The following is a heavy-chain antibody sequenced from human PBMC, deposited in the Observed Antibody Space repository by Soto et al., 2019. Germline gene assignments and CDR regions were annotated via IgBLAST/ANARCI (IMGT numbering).Heavy chain of an antibody. Sequence: SQTLSLTCAISGDSVSSNTASWNWIRQSPSGGLEWLGRTYFRSKWYNDYAVSVKSRIIINPDTSNNQFSLQLNSVTPEDTAVYFCAKGDNLGPKTGYAFDPWGQGIMVT. CDR1: GDSVSSNTAS. CDR3: AKGDNLGPKTGYAFDP. CDR2: TYFRSKWYN. J-gene: IGHJ5*02. D-gene: IGHD5-12*01. V-gene: IGHV6-1*01.